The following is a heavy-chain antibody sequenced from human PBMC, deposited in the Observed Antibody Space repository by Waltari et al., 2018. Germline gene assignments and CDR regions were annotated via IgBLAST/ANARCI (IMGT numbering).Heavy chain of an antibody. CDR1: GFRFSNYW. CDR3: ARLAPRTYRSPVPGRHYYYGMDV. J-gene: IGHJ6*02. D-gene: IGHD3-10*01. Sequence: EEQLLESGGGLVQPGDSLRLSCAPSGFRFSNYWMNWVRQAPGKGLVWVARISNDETTLTYADSVKGRFTISRDNAKNTVYLQMKRLRADDTAVYYCARLAPRTYRSPVPGRHYYYGMDVWGQGTTVTVSS. CDR2: ISNDETTL. V-gene: IGHV3-74*03.